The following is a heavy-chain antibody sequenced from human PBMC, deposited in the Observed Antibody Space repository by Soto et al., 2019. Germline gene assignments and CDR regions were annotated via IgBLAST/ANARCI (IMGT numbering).Heavy chain of an antibody. D-gene: IGHD3-22*01. Sequence: QVQLVESGGGVVQPGRSLRLSCAASGFTFSNYAMHWVRQAPGKGLEWVAVISYDGSNKYHADSVKGRFTISRDNSKNTLYLQMNSLRAEDTAVYHCARGSGHYDSTGYYCDYWGQGTLVTVSS. CDR3: ARGSGHYDSTGYYCDY. J-gene: IGHJ4*02. CDR2: ISYDGSNK. V-gene: IGHV3-30-3*01. CDR1: GFTFSNYA.